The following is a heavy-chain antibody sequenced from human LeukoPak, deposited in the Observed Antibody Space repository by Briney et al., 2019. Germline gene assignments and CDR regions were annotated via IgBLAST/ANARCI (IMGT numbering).Heavy chain of an antibody. Sequence: SETLSLTCAVYGGSFSGYYWSWIRQPPGKGLEWIGEINHSGSTNYNPSLKSRVTISVDTSKNQFSLKLSSVTAADTAVYYCARSGPRRFGELSGDFDYWGQGTLVTVSS. J-gene: IGHJ4*02. D-gene: IGHD3-10*01. V-gene: IGHV4-34*01. CDR3: ARSGPRRFGELSGDFDY. CDR2: INHSGST. CDR1: GGSFSGYY.